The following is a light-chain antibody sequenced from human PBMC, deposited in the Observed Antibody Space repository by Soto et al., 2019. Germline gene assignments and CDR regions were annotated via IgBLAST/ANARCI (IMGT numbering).Light chain of an antibody. CDR2: DVS. J-gene: IGLJ2*01. CDR3: SSYTSSSTVV. Sequence: QSALTQPASVSGSPGQSITISCTGTSSDVGDYNYVSWYQQHPGKAPKLMIYDVSNRPSGVSNRFSGSKSGNTASLTTSGLQAEYEADYYCSSYTSSSTVVVGGGTKLTAL. V-gene: IGLV2-14*01. CDR1: SSDVGDYNY.